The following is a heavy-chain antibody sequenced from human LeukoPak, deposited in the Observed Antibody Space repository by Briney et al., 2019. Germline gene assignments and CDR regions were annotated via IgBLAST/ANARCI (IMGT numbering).Heavy chain of an antibody. CDR3: ARVGGDQVGY. V-gene: IGHV3-53*01. J-gene: IGHJ4*02. Sequence: GGSLRLSCAVSGFTVSSKYMSWVRQAPGKGLEWVSVIYNNGNTHYADSVKGRFTISRDNSKNTLYLQMNSLRAEDTAVYYCARVGGDQVGYWGQGTLVTVSS. D-gene: IGHD4-17*01. CDR2: IYNNGNT. CDR1: GFTVSSKY.